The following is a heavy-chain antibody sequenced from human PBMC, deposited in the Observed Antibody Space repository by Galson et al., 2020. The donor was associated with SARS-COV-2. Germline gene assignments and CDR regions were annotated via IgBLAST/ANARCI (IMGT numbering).Heavy chain of an antibody. Sequence: GGSLRLSCAASGFTFSSYAMSWVRQAPGKGLEWVSVIYSGGSTYYADSVKGRFTISRDNSKNTLYLQMNSLRAEDTAVYYCAKDLGVYYDILTGYYPNYYYYGMDVWGQGTTVTVS. D-gene: IGHD3-9*01. CDR3: AKDLGVYYDILTGYYPNYYYYGMDV. CDR2: IYSGGST. J-gene: IGHJ6*02. CDR1: GFTFSSYA. V-gene: IGHV3-23*03.